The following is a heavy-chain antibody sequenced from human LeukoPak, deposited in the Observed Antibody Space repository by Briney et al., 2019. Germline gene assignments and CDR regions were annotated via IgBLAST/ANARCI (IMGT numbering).Heavy chain of an antibody. D-gene: IGHD4-17*01. CDR1: GYSISSGYY. CDR3: ARVGTVTYTYNWFDP. J-gene: IGHJ5*02. V-gene: IGHV4-38-2*02. Sequence: SETLSLTCTVSGYSISSGYYWGWIRQPPGKGLEWIGSIYHSGSTYYNPSLKSRVTISVDTSKNQFSLKLSSVTAADTAVYYCARVGTVTYTYNWFDPWGQGTLVTVSS. CDR2: IYHSGST.